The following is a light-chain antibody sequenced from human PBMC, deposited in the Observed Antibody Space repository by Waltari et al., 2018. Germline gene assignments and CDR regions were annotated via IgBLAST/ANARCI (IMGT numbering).Light chain of an antibody. J-gene: IGLJ3*02. CDR2: RDN. V-gene: IGLV3-27*01. Sequence: SYELTQPSSVSLSPGQTANITCSGNVLAKKYGRWLQQKPGQAPMLLIYRDNARPSGIPERFSGSSSGTTVTLTSSGAHVEDEADYYCYSVSANSWVFGGGTRLTVL. CDR3: YSVSANSWV. CDR1: VLAKKY.